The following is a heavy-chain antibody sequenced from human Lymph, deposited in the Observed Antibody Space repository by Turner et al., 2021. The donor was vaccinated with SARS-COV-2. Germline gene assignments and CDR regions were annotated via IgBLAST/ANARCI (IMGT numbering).Heavy chain of an antibody. J-gene: IGHJ3*02. V-gene: IGHV3-30-3*01. Sequence: QVQLVESGGGVVQPGRSLRLSCAASEFTFSSYGMHWVRQAPGKGLEWVAVISYDGSNRHYADSVKGRFTISRDNSKNTLYLKMNSLRAEDTAVYYCARDFPPQDGYNPAGGFDIWGQGTMVTVSS. CDR2: ISYDGSNR. CDR1: EFTFSSYG. CDR3: ARDFPPQDGYNPAGGFDI. D-gene: IGHD5-12*01.